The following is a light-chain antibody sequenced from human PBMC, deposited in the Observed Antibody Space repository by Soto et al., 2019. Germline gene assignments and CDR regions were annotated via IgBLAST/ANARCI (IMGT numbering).Light chain of an antibody. J-gene: IGKJ5*01. CDR3: QQYGSSIT. CDR2: GDS. V-gene: IGKV3-20*01. CDR1: QSFGSPH. Sequence: EILLTQSPGSLSLSPGERATLSCRASQSFGSPHSVWYQQKPGQAPRLLIYGDSNGAAGIPDRFSGSGSGTDYTLTISRLEPEDFAVFYCQQYGSSITFGQGTRLEIK.